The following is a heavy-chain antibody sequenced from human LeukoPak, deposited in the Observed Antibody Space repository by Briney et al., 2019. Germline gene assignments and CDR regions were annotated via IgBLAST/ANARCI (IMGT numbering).Heavy chain of an antibody. D-gene: IGHD2-2*01. CDR1: GFTFSSYG. CDR3: ARAGGYCSSTSCPYYYYYGMDV. V-gene: IGHV3-33*01. CDR2: IWYDGSNK. Sequence: GGSLRLSCAASGFTFSSYGMHWVRHAPGKGLEWVAVIWYDGSNKYYADSVKGRFTISRDNSKNTLYLQMNSLRAEDTAVYYCARAGGYCSSTSCPYYYYYGMDVWGQGTTVTVSS. J-gene: IGHJ6*02.